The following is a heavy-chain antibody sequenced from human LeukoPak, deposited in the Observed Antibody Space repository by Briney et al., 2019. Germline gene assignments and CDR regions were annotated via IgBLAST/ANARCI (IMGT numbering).Heavy chain of an antibody. CDR1: GLTVSSNY. Sequence: GGSLRLSCAASGLTVSSNYMSWVRQAPGKGLEWVSIIYGGGSTYYADSVKGRFTVSRGNSKNTLYLQMNSLRGEDTAVYYCARDHNDDYVDYWGQGTLVTVSS. D-gene: IGHD1-1*01. CDR3: ARDHNDDYVDY. J-gene: IGHJ4*02. V-gene: IGHV3-53*01. CDR2: IYGGGST.